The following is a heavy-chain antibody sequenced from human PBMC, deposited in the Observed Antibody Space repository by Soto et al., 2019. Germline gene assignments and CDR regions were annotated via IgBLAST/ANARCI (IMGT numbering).Heavy chain of an antibody. D-gene: IGHD3-16*01. CDR2: INPNSGDT. V-gene: IGHV1-2*04. CDR3: ARERSNGFDY. J-gene: IGHJ4*02. Sequence: QIQLVQSGTEVKKPGASVKVSCKASGYTFTDYYMHWVRQAPGQGLEWMGWINPNSGDTDYAQKFQGWVTMTRDTSISTAYMELNRLRSDDTAVYYCARERSNGFDYWGQGTLVPVSS. CDR1: GYTFTDYY.